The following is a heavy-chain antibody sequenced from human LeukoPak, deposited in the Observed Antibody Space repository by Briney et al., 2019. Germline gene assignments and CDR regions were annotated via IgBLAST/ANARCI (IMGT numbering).Heavy chain of an antibody. CDR2: IYYSGRT. CDR1: GASISSHY. CDR3: ARGEMATIEDAFDI. D-gene: IGHD5-24*01. Sequence: NSSETLSLTCTVSGASISSHYWSWIRQSPGKGLEWIGDIYYSGRTNYKPPLKSRVTISVDTSKNQSSLKLSSVTAADTAVYYCARGEMATIEDAFDIWGQGTMVTVSS. J-gene: IGHJ3*02. V-gene: IGHV4-59*11.